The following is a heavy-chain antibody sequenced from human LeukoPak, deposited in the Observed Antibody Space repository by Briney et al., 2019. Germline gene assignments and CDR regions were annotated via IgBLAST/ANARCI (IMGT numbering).Heavy chain of an antibody. Sequence: GGSLRLSCAASGFTFSSYAMHWVRQAPGKGLEWVAVIWYDESDRYYGDSVKGRFTISRDNSKNTLYLQMNSLRAEDTAVYYCARDTRGRDLDYWGQGTLVTVSS. CDR2: IWYDESDR. CDR1: GFTFSSYA. J-gene: IGHJ4*02. CDR3: ARDTRGRDLDY. D-gene: IGHD3-16*01. V-gene: IGHV3-33*08.